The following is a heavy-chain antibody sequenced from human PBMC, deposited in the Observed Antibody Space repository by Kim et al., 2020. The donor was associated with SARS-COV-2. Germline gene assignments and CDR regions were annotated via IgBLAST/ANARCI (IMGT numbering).Heavy chain of an antibody. CDR2: IYYSGST. V-gene: IGHV4-39*07. CDR1: GGSISSSSYY. J-gene: IGHJ5*02. Sequence: SETLSLTCTVSGGSISSSSYYWGWIRQPPGKGLGWIGSIYYSGSTYYNPSLKSRVTISVDTSKNQFSLKLSSVTAADTAVYYCARIFYGSDSVGFDPWG. D-gene: IGHD3-10*01. CDR3: ARIFYGSDSVGFDP.